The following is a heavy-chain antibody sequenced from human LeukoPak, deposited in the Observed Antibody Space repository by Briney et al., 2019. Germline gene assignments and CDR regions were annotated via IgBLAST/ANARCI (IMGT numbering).Heavy chain of an antibody. V-gene: IGHV3-21*01. D-gene: IGHD2-2*03. CDR1: GFTVSSNY. CDR3: ARESPGYCSSTSCYYYYMDV. CDR2: ISSSSSYI. Sequence: GGSLRLSCAASGFTVSSNYMSWVRQAPGKGLEWVSSISSSSSYIYYADSVKGRFTISRDNAKNSLYLQMNSLRAEDTAVYYCARESPGYCSSTSCYYYYMDVWGKGTTVTVSS. J-gene: IGHJ6*03.